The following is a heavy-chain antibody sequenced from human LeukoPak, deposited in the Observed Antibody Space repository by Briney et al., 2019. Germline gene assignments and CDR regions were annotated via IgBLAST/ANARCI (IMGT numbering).Heavy chain of an antibody. CDR3: AKQLHSSAWDYSDY. D-gene: IGHD6-19*01. CDR2: FSDSAGGT. V-gene: IGHV3-23*01. Sequence: GASLRLSCAAAGFTFSSYAMSWVRQAPGKGLEWVSLFSDSAGGTYYADSVKGRFTISRDNSKNTLYLQMNSLRVEDTAIYYCAKQLHSSAWDYSDYCGQGTLVTVSS. J-gene: IGHJ4*02. CDR1: GFTFSSYA.